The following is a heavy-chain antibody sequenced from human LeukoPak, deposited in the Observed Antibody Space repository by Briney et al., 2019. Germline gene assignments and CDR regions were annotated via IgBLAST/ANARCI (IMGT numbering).Heavy chain of an antibody. CDR1: GFSFSSYE. CDR3: AREPLEALAGTSDY. Sequence: GGSLRLSCSASGFSFSSYEMNWVRQAPGKGLEWISYIIGSGNTIYYADSVRGRFTISRDNAKNSLFLQMNSLTADDTAVYYCAREPLEALAGTSDYWGQGTLVTVSS. D-gene: IGHD6-19*01. J-gene: IGHJ4*02. CDR2: IIGSGNTI. V-gene: IGHV3-48*03.